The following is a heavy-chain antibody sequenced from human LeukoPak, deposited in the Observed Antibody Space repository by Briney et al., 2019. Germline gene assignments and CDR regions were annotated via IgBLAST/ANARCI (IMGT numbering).Heavy chain of an antibody. D-gene: IGHD3-22*01. V-gene: IGHV4-39*07. CDR2: IYFRGNT. Sequence: SETLSLTCTVSGGSMISSSYYWGWLRQPPGKGLEWIGNIYFRGNTYYNPSLKSRVTISVDMSNNQLSLMLTSVTAADTAVYYCARDWDNENYYDGWFDPWGQGTLVTVSS. CDR3: ARDWDNENYYDGWFDP. CDR1: GGSMISSSYY. J-gene: IGHJ5*02.